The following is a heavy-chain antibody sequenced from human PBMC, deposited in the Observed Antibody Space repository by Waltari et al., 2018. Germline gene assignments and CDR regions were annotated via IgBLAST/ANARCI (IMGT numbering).Heavy chain of an antibody. V-gene: IGHV3-7*01. J-gene: IGHJ4*02. CDR1: GFTFSSYW. D-gene: IGHD3-10*01. CDR2: IKQDGSEK. Sequence: EVQLVESGGGLVQPGGSLRLSCAASGFTFSSYWMSWVRQAPGKGLEWVANIKQDGSEKYYVDSVKGRFTISRDNAKNSLYLQMNSLRAEDTAVYYCARVSGSGSYYNSFFDYWGQGTLVTVSS. CDR3: ARVSGSGSYYNSFFDY.